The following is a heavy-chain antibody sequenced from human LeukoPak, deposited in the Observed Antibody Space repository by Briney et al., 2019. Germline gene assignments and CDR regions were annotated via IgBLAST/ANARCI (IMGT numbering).Heavy chain of an antibody. CDR3: AKDQFIVGATPPDY. CDR2: IRYDGSNK. D-gene: IGHD1-26*01. J-gene: IGHJ4*02. V-gene: IGHV3-30*02. CDR1: GFTFSSYG. Sequence: GGSLRLSCAASGFTFSSYGMHWVRQAPGKGLEWVAFIRYDGSNKYYADSVKGRFTISRDNSKNTLYLQMNSLRAEDTAVYYCAKDQFIVGATPPDYWGQGTLVTVSS.